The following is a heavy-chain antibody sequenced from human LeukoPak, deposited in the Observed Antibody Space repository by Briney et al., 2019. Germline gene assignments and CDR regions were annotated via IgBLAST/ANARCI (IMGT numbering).Heavy chain of an antibody. D-gene: IGHD3-10*01. CDR1: GGSISSSSYY. CDR2: IYYSGST. V-gene: IGHV4-39*01. Sequence: SETLSLTCTVSGGSISSSSYYWGWIRQPPGKGLEWIGSIYYSGSTYYKPSLKSRVTISVDTSKNQFSLKLSSVTAADTAVYYCARQDYYGSGSLIDYWGQGTLVTVSS. CDR3: ARQDYYGSGSLIDY. J-gene: IGHJ4*02.